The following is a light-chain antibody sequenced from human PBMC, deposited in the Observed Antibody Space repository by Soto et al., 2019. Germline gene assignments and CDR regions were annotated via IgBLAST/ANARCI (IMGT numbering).Light chain of an antibody. J-gene: IGKJ2*01. Sequence: DIQMTQSPSSVSASVEDRVTITCRASQGISSWLAWYQQKPEKAPKLLIYAASSFQSGVPSRFSGSRDRTDFTLTVANLQPADSAPHSCQQANSFPHTFGHGTKLEIK. CDR3: QQANSFPHT. CDR2: AAS. V-gene: IGKV1-12*01. CDR1: QGISSW.